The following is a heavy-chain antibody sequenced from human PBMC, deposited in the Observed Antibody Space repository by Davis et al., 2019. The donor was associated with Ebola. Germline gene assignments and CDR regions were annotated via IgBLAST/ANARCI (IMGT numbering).Heavy chain of an antibody. Sequence: ASLKVSCKASGYSFTSHDINWMRQAPGQGLEWLGRVILKSGATNYAQKFQGRVTMTRDTSISTVYKELSSLRYDDTADYYCARGHNYAHEYWGQGTLVTVSS. D-gene: IGHD4-11*01. CDR2: VILKSGAT. CDR3: ARGHNYAHEY. CDR1: GYSFTSHD. J-gene: IGHJ4*02. V-gene: IGHV1-2*06.